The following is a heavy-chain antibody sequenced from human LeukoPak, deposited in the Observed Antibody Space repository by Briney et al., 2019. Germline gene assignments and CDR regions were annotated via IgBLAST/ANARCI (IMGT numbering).Heavy chain of an antibody. J-gene: IGHJ5*02. CDR2: IYFRGSS. CDR3: ARLGYSSGNWFDP. Sequence: SETLSLTCTVSGGSISSSSYYWGWIRQPPGKGLEWLGSIYFRGSSYYNTSLKSRCPISVDTYKNQFSLKLSSVTAADTAVYYCARLGYSSGNWFDPWGQGTLVTVSS. V-gene: IGHV4-39*01. CDR1: GGSISSSSYY. D-gene: IGHD6-19*01.